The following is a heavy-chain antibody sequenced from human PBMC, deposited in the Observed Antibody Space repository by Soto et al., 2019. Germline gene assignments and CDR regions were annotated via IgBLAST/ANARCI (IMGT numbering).Heavy chain of an antibody. CDR3: ARGWVGDY. V-gene: IGHV3-64*04. J-gene: IGHJ4*02. D-gene: IGHD1-26*01. CDR2: IRSNGNTT. Sequence: VQLVESGGGLVQPGGSLRLSCSASGFTLSSYAMHWVRQAPGKGLEYVSAIRSNGNTTFYADSVKGRFAVSRDNSKNTLYLQMNSLRAEDTAVYYCARGWVGDYWGQGTLVTVSS. CDR1: GFTLSSYA.